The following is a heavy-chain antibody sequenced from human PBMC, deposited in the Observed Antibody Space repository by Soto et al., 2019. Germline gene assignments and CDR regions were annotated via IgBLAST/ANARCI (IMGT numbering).Heavy chain of an antibody. D-gene: IGHD5-18*01. CDR3: ARLLGYGAGMDV. CDR1: GGSISSYY. CDR2: IYYIGST. V-gene: IGHV4-59*01. J-gene: IGHJ6*02. Sequence: SATLSLTGTVSGGSISSYYWSWIRQPPGQGLEWIGYIYYIGSTNCNPSLKSRVTISVDTSKDQFSLKLSSVTAADTAVYYCARLLGYGAGMDVWGQGTTVTVSS.